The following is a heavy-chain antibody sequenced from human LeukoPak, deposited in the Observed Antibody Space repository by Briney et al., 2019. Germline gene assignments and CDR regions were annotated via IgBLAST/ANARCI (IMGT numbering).Heavy chain of an antibody. V-gene: IGHV4-39*01. J-gene: IGHJ4*02. D-gene: IGHD3-22*01. CDR1: GGSISSSNYY. Sequence: SETLSLTCTVSGGSISSSNYYWGWIRQPPGKGLEWIGSKSYSGSTHYNPSLKSRVTISVDTSKNQFSLKLSSMTATDTAVYHCARGTHYYDSGGYGYFDYWGQGTLVTVSS. CDR3: ARGTHYYDSGGYGYFDY. CDR2: KSYSGST.